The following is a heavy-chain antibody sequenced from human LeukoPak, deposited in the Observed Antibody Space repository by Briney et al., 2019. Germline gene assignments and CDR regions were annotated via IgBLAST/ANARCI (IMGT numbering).Heavy chain of an antibody. D-gene: IGHD4-17*01. CDR3: AKDVDYGDYVVY. CDR2: IRYNGNNK. J-gene: IGHJ4*02. CDR1: GFSFTSNG. V-gene: IGHV3-30*02. Sequence: GGSLRLSCAASGFSFTSNGMHWVRQPPGKGLEWVAFIRYNGNNKYYADSVKGRFTISRDNSKNTLYLQMNSLRAEDTAIYYCAKDVDYGDYVVYWGQGTLVTVSS.